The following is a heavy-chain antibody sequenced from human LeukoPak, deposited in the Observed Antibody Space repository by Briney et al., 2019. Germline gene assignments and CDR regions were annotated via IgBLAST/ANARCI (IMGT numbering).Heavy chain of an antibody. CDR3: AREGIAAADQRGNYFDY. V-gene: IGHV6-1*01. Sequence: SQTLSLTCAISGDSVSSNSAAWNWIRQSPSRGLEWLGRTYYRSKWYNDYAVSVKSRITINPDTSKNQFSLQLNFVTPEDTAVYYCAREGIAAADQRGNYFDYWGQGTLVTVSS. CDR1: GDSVSSNSAA. J-gene: IGHJ4*02. D-gene: IGHD6-13*01. CDR2: TYYRSKWYN.